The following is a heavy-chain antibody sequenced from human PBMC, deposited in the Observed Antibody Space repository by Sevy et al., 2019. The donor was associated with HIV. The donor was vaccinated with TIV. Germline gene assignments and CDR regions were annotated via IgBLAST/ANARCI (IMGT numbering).Heavy chain of an antibody. CDR3: ARDPDTGVNDAFDI. CDR2: ISRSSSYI. D-gene: IGHD3-10*01. Sequence: GGSPRLSCAASGFTFSSYSMNWVRQAPGTGLEWVSSISRSSSYIYYADSAKCRFTISRDHARNSLYLQMNSLRAEDTAVYYCARDPDTGVNDAFDIWGQGTMVTVSS. J-gene: IGHJ3*02. CDR1: GFTFSSYS. V-gene: IGHV3-21*01.